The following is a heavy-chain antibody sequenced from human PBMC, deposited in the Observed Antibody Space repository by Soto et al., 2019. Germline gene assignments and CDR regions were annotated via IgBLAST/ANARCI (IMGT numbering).Heavy chain of an antibody. J-gene: IGHJ5*02. CDR2: IYYSGST. CDR1: GGSVSSGSYY. CDR3: ARGPYHGVNWLDP. D-gene: IGHD4-17*01. V-gene: IGHV4-61*01. Sequence: PSETLSLTCTVSGGSVSSGSYYWSWLRQPPGKGLEWIGYIYYSGSTDYNPSLKSRVTISVDTSKNQFSLNLSSVTAAGTAVYYCARGPYHGVNWLDPWGQGTLDAV.